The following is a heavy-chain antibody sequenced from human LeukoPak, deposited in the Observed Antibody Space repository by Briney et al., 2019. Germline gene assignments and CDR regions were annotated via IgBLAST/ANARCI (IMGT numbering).Heavy chain of an antibody. D-gene: IGHD3-3*01. Sequence: GGSLRLSCAASGFTFSSYAMSWVRQAPGKGLEWASAISGSGGSTYYADSVKGRFTISRDNSKNTLYLQMNSLRAEDTAVYYCAKDRFVEGIFGVVTTYYFDYWGQGTLVTVSS. CDR3: AKDRFVEGIFGVVTTYYFDY. CDR1: GFTFSSYA. V-gene: IGHV3-23*01. J-gene: IGHJ4*02. CDR2: ISGSGGST.